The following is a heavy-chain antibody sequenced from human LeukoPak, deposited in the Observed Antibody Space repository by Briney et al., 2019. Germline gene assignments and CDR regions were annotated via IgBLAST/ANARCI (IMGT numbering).Heavy chain of an antibody. CDR2: IYHSGST. J-gene: IGHJ4*02. V-gene: IGHV4-30-2*01. CDR3: ARAASTTTLDY. Sequence: TSRTLSLTCAVSGGSISSGGYSWSWIRQPPGMGLEWIGYIYHSGSTYYNPSLKSLVTISVDRSKNQFSLKLSSVTAADTAVYYCARAASTTTLDYWGQGTLVTVSS. CDR1: GGSISSGGYS. D-gene: IGHD1-1*01.